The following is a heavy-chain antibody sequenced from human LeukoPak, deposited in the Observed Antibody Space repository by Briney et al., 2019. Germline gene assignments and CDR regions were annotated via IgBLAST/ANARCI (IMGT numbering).Heavy chain of an antibody. CDR2: VYYSGNT. CDR3: ARGVVAATGYDY. V-gene: IGHV4-59*01. Sequence: SETLSLTCTVSGASISTNYWSWVRQPPEKGVEWIGYVYYSGNTNYNPSLRSGVTISVDTLKNQFSLKMSSVTAADTATYYCARGVVAATGYDYWGQGTLVTVSS. J-gene: IGHJ4*02. D-gene: IGHD2-15*01. CDR1: GASISTNY.